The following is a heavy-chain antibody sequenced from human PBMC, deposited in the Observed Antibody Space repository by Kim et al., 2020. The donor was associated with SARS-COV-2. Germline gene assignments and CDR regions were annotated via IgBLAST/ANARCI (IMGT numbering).Heavy chain of an antibody. Sequence: GGSLRLSCAASGFTFSSYWMHWVRQAPGKGLVWVSRINSDGSRTSYADSVKGRFTISRDNAKNTLYLQMNSLRAEDTAVYYCARVGRGYSGSYFFSYWGQGTLVTVSS. J-gene: IGHJ4*02. V-gene: IGHV3-74*01. D-gene: IGHD1-26*01. CDR1: GFTFSSYW. CDR3: ARVGRGYSGSYFFSY. CDR2: INSDGSRT.